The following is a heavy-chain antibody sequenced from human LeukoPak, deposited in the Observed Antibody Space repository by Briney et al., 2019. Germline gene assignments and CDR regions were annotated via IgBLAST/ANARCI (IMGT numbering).Heavy chain of an antibody. Sequence: ASVKVSCKASGYTFTSYGISWVRQAPGQGLEWMGWICAYNGNTNYAQKLQGRVTMTRNTSISTAYMELSSLRSEDTAVYYCARGQVRSSSWYQWDYYYGMDVWGQGTTVTVSS. J-gene: IGHJ6*02. CDR2: ICAYNGNT. CDR3: ARGQVRSSSWYQWDYYYGMDV. V-gene: IGHV1-18*01. D-gene: IGHD6-13*01. CDR1: GYTFTSYG.